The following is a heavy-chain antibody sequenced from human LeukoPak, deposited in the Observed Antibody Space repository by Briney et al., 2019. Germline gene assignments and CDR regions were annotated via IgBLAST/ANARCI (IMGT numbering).Heavy chain of an antibody. CDR2: ISAGGGST. J-gene: IGHJ5*02. Sequence: PGGSLRLSCAASGFTFSNFAMSWVRQAPGTGLKWVSAISAGGGSTHYADSVTGRFTISRDNSKNTLYLQMNSLRAEDTAVYYCAKWGSSSGPRFDPWGQGTLVTVSS. D-gene: IGHD6-19*01. CDR3: AKWGSSSGPRFDP. V-gene: IGHV3-23*01. CDR1: GFTFSNFA.